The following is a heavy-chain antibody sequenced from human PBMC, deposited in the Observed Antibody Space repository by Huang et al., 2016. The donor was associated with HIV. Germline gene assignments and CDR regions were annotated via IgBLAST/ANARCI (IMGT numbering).Heavy chain of an antibody. V-gene: IGHV3-74*01. CDR1: GFSISGYW. CDR2: SNSEGSRT. D-gene: IGHD3-22*01. Sequence: EVQLVESGGGLVQPGGSLRLSCAASGFSISGYWMHWVRHAPGQGLVWVSRSNSEGSRTSYADSVKGRFTISRDNAKNTLDLQMNSLRAEDTAVYYCARDPRIQSWLNFFDYWGQGTLVSVSS. J-gene: IGHJ4*02. CDR3: ARDPRIQSWLNFFDY.